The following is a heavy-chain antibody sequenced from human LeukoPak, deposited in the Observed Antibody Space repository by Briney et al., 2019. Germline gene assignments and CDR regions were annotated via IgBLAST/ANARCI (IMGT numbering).Heavy chain of an antibody. CDR1: GGSISSYY. J-gene: IGHJ2*01. CDR2: IYSSGST. D-gene: IGHD2-2*01. V-gene: IGHV4-4*07. CDR3: ARGQYHLLYWYFDL. Sequence: PSETLSLTCTVSGGSISSYYLSWIRQPAGKGLEWIGRIYSSGSTNYNPSLKSQVNMSVDTSKNQFSLKLSSVTAADTAVYYCARGQYHLLYWYFDLWGRGTLVTVSS.